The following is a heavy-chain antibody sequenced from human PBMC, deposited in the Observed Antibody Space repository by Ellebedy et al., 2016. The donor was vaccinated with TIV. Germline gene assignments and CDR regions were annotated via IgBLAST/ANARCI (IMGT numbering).Heavy chain of an antibody. V-gene: IGHV1-18*01. CDR2: ISAYNGNT. Sequence: ASVKVSXKASGYTFTSYGISWVRQAPGQGLEWMGWISAYNGNTNYAQKLQGRVTMTTDTSTSTAYMELRSLRSDDTAVYYCARDQEGTSYYYYYGMDVWGQGTTVTVSS. CDR3: ARDQEGTSYYYYYGMDV. D-gene: IGHD1-1*01. CDR1: GYTFTSYG. J-gene: IGHJ6*02.